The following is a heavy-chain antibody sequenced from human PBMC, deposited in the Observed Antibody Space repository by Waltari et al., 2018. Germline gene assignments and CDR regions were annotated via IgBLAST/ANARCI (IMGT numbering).Heavy chain of an antibody. J-gene: IGHJ3*02. CDR2: SYTSGST. CDR1: GGSISSGSYY. Sequence: QVQLQESGPGLVKPSQTLSLTCTVSGGSISSGSYYWSWIRQPAGKGLEWIGRSYTSGSTNDNPSLKSRVTISVDTAKNQFSLKLSSVTAADTAVYYCARDGSDYYDSSGYYPNAFDIWGQGTMVTVSS. V-gene: IGHV4-61*02. CDR3: ARDGSDYYDSSGYYPNAFDI. D-gene: IGHD3-22*01.